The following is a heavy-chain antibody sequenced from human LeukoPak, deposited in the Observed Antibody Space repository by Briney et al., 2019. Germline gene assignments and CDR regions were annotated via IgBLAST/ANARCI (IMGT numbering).Heavy chain of an antibody. CDR3: AKVRGLYYYYGMDV. Sequence: GSLRLSCAASGFVFSSYAMSWVRQAPGQGLEWVSDISGSGATTSFAVSMKGRFTISRDNAKNTLYLQMNNLRAEDTAVYYCAKVRGLYYYYGMDVWGQGTTVTVSS. CDR2: ISGSGATT. J-gene: IGHJ6*02. CDR1: GFVFSSYA. D-gene: IGHD3/OR15-3a*01. V-gene: IGHV3-23*01.